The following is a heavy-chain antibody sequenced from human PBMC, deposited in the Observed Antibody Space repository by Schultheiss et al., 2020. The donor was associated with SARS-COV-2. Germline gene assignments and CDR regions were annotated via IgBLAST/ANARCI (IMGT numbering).Heavy chain of an antibody. CDR3: AREGLAAAGATYDDAFDI. CDR1: GFTFSSYG. V-gene: IGHV3-33*01. CDR2: IWYDGSNK. Sequence: GGSLRLSCAASGFTFSSYGMHWVRQAPGKGLEWVAVIWYDGSNKYYADSVKGRFTISRDNSKNTLYLQMNSLRAEDTAVYYCAREGLAAAGATYDDAFDIWGQGTMVTVSS. J-gene: IGHJ3*02. D-gene: IGHD6-13*01.